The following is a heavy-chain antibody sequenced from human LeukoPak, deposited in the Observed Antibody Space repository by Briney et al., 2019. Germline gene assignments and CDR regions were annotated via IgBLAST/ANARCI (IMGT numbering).Heavy chain of an antibody. J-gene: IGHJ4*02. Sequence: ASVNVSCKASGGTFDTYTFTWVRQVPGQGLEWLGKSIPLLASPDYAPKFQGRVTITSDESSSTVYMELRSLTFDDTAVYYCTREVGTGSLDDWGQGTLVIVSS. D-gene: IGHD1-26*01. CDR1: GGTFDTYT. V-gene: IGHV1-69*05. CDR2: SIPLLASP. CDR3: TREVGTGSLDD.